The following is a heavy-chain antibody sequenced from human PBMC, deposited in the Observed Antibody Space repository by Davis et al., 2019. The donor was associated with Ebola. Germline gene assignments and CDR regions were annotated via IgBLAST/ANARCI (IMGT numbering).Heavy chain of an antibody. V-gene: IGHV3-30-3*01. CDR2: ISYDGTNK. J-gene: IGHJ6*04. CDR3: ARDPVPNEPYYGMDV. Sequence: GGSLRLSCAASGSTFSSYAMSWVRQAPGKGLEWVAVISYDGTNKYYADSVKGRFTISRDNSKNTVYLQMDSLRAEETAVFYCARDPVPNEPYYGMDVWGKGTTVTVSS. D-gene: IGHD2-2*01. CDR1: GSTFSSYA.